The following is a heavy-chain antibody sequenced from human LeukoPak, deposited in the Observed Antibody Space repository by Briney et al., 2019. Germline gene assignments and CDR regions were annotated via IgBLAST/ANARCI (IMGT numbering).Heavy chain of an antibody. D-gene: IGHD5-18*01. CDR1: GYTFTGYY. V-gene: IGHV1-2*02. J-gene: IGHJ6*03. CDR3: ARENGYSYGYYYYYYMDV. CDR2: INPNSGGT. Sequence: ASVKVSCKASGYTFTGYYMHWVRQAPGQGLEWMGWINPNSGGTNYAQKFQGRVTMTRDTSISTAYMELSSLRSEDMAVYYCARENGYSYGYYYYYYMDVWGKGTTVTVSS.